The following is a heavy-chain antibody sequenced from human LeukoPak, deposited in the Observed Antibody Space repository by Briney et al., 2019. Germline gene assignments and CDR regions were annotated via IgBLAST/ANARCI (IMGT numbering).Heavy chain of an antibody. CDR3: ARDPTYIEAFEV. J-gene: IGHJ3*01. Sequence: SETLSLTCTVSGGSISTYYWTWIRQPPGKGLEWIGYIFYSGSTNYNPSLKSRVIISGHTSKNQFSLKLSSVTAADTAVYYCARDPTYIEAFEVWGQGTMVTVS. CDR1: GGSISTYY. V-gene: IGHV4-59*01. D-gene: IGHD2/OR15-2a*01. CDR2: IFYSGST.